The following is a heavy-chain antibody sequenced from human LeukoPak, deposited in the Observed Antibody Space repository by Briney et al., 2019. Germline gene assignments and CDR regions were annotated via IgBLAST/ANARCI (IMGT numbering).Heavy chain of an antibody. J-gene: IGHJ4*02. CDR1: GFSLSTTGMC. D-gene: IGHD6-19*01. V-gene: IGHV2-70*11. Sequence: SGPALVKPTQTLTLTCAFSGFSLSTTGMCVSWIRQPPGKALEWLARIDWDDDKYYSTSLKTRLTISKDTSKNQVVLTMTNMDPVDTATYYCALMVRLVPDYWGQGTLVTVSS. CDR2: IDWDDDK. CDR3: ALMVRLVPDY.